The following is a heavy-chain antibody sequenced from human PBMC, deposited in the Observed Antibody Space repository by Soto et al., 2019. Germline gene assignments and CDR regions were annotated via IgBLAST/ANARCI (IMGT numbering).Heavy chain of an antibody. V-gene: IGHV6-1*01. CDR3: ARGEQYSGRIFDY. D-gene: IGHD1-26*01. J-gene: IGHJ4*01. Sequence: QTLSLTCAITGESVSSNSAGCSWVRHSPSRGLEWLVRTYYRSKWYYEYAVSVRGRITINPDTSKNQCSLQLNSVTPEDTAVYFCARGEQYSGRIFDYWGQGTLVTVYS. CDR1: GESVSSNSAG. CDR2: TYYRSKWYY.